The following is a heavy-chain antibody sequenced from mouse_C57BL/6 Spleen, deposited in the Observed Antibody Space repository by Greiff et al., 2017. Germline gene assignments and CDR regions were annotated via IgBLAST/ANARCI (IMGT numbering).Heavy chain of an antibody. V-gene: IGHV1-18*01. Sequence: VQLKQSGPELVKPGASVKIPCKASGYTFTDYNMDWVKQSHGKSLEWIGDINPNNGGTIYNQKFKGKATLTVDKSSSTAYMELRSLTSEDTAVYYCARSDDYDGAMDYWGQGTSVTVSS. J-gene: IGHJ4*01. CDR2: INPNNGGT. CDR1: GYTFTDYN. CDR3: ARSDDYDGAMDY. D-gene: IGHD2-4*01.